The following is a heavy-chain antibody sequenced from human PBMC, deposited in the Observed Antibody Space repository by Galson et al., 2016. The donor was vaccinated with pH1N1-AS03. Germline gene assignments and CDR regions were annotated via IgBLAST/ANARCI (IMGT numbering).Heavy chain of an antibody. CDR1: GFTFTDYY. J-gene: IGHJ6*02. CDR3: ARDDSWVFDGTVCQTHYSHYFGLDV. D-gene: IGHD6-13*01. CDR2: SSAYNGKT. Sequence: SVKVSCKASGFTFTDYYIHWIRQVPGQGLEWMGWSSAYNGKTKYLQSLQGRVTMTTDTSTSTAYMELRSLRSDDTAVYFCARDDSWVFDGTVCQTHYSHYFGLDVWGRGTTVTVSS. V-gene: IGHV1-18*04.